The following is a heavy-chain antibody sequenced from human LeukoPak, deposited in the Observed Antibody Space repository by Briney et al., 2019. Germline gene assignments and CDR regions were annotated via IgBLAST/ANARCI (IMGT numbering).Heavy chain of an antibody. CDR2: ISGNGGST. CDR1: GFTFSNYA. J-gene: IGHJ4*02. Sequence: QAGGSLRLSCAASGFTFSNYAMSWVRQAPGKGLEWVSAISGNGGSTYYADSVKGRFTISRDNSKNTLYLQMNSLRAEDTAVYYCAKDHRPGLKSSPTGFDYWGQGALVTVSP. V-gene: IGHV3-23*01. D-gene: IGHD1-14*01. CDR3: AKDHRPGLKSSPTGFDY.